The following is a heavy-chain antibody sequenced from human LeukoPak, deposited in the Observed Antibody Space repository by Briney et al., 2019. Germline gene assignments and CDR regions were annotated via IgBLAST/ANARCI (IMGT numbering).Heavy chain of an antibody. CDR1: GGSISNYY. Sequence: SETLSLTCSISGGSISNYYWSWIRQRPGKGLEWVGDISYSGSTNYNPSLKSRVTISVDTSKNQFSLKLSSVTAAATAVYYCARHILTGWFDPWGQGTLVTVSS. V-gene: IGHV4-59*08. D-gene: IGHD3-9*01. CDR3: ARHILTGWFDP. CDR2: ISYSGST. J-gene: IGHJ5*02.